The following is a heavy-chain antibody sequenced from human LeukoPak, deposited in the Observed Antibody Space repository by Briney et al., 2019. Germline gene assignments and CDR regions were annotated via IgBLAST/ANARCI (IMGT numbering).Heavy chain of an antibody. J-gene: IGHJ4*02. CDR3: AKGTLGYCSGSTCYPLDY. V-gene: IGHV3-23*01. Sequence: PGGSLRLSCAASGFTFSSFAMSWVRQAPGKGLECVSAISASGGSTYYADSVRGRFSISRDNSKDTLYLQMNSLRAEDTAVYYCAKGTLGYCSGSTCYPLDYWGQGTLVIVSS. CDR2: ISASGGST. CDR1: GFTFSSFA. D-gene: IGHD2-15*01.